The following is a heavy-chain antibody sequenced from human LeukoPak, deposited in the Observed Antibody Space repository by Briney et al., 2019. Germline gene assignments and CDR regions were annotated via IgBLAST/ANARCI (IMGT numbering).Heavy chain of an antibody. V-gene: IGHV3-48*01. J-gene: IGHJ6*04. CDR3: AELGITMIGGV. CDR1: GFTFSTYS. CDR2: FSSGSSIT. D-gene: IGHD3-10*02. Sequence: GSLRLSCAACGFTFSTYSMNWVRQALGKGLEWVSYFSSGSSITYYADSVKGRFTISRDNAKNSLYLQMNSLRAEDTAVYYCAELGITMIGGVWGKGTTVTISS.